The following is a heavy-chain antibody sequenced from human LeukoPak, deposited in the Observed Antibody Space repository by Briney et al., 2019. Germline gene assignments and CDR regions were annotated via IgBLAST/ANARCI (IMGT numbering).Heavy chain of an antibody. CDR2: INPSGGST. CDR3: ARTPADVAGSEYYYYGMDV. Sequence: ASVKVSCKASGYTFTSYYIHWVRQAPGQGLEWMGIINPSGGSTSYAQKFQGRVTMTRNTSISTAYMELSSLRSEDTAVYYCARTPADVAGSEYYYYGMDVWGQGTTVTVSS. CDR1: GYTFTSYY. D-gene: IGHD6-19*01. V-gene: IGHV1-46*01. J-gene: IGHJ6*02.